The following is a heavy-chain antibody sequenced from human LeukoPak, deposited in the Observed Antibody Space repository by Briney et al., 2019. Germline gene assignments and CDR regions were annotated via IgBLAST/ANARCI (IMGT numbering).Heavy chain of an antibody. CDR3: AKGHSAHGTGFDC. V-gene: IGHV3-23*01. CDR2: ISGSGGST. D-gene: IGHD1-14*01. Sequence: GGSLRLSCAASGFTFSSYAMSWVRQAPGKGLEWVSAISGSGGSTYYADSVKGRFTISRDNSKNTLYLQMNSLRVEDTAVYYCAKGHSAHGTGFDCWGQGTLVAVSS. J-gene: IGHJ4*02. CDR1: GFTFSSYA.